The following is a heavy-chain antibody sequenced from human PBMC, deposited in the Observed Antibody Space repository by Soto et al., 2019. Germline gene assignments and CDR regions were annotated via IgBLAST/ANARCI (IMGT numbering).Heavy chain of an antibody. Sequence: QVQLVQPGAEVKKPGSSVKVSCKASGGTFSSYAISWVRQAPGQGLEWMGGIIPIFGTANYAQKFQGRVTITADESTSTAYMELSSLRSEDTAVYYCARATGDDYGDYTRPYHFDYWGQGTLVTVSS. D-gene: IGHD4-17*01. CDR1: GGTFSSYA. J-gene: IGHJ4*02. CDR2: IIPIFGTA. CDR3: ARATGDDYGDYTRPYHFDY. V-gene: IGHV1-69*01.